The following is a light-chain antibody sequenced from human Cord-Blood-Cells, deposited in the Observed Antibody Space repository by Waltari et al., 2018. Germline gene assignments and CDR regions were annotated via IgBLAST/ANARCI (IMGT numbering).Light chain of an antibody. CDR3: QVWDSSSDHNVV. CDR1: NIGSKS. J-gene: IGLJ2*01. Sequence: SYVLTQPPSVSVAPGKTARITCGGNNIGSKSVHWYQQKPGQAPVLVIYYDSDRPSGIPERFSGSNSGNTAPLTISRVEAGDEADYYCQVWDSSSDHNVVFGGGTKLTVL. V-gene: IGLV3-21*04. CDR2: YDS.